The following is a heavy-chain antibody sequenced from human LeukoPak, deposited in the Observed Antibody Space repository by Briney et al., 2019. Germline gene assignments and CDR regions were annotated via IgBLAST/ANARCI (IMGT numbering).Heavy chain of an antibody. D-gene: IGHD3-10*01. CDR1: GISLSNCA. V-gene: IGHV3-23*01. CDR2: ISERGGST. J-gene: IGHJ4*02. Sequence: GGSLRVSCVVSGISLSNCAMTWVRQARGKGLEWVSYISERGGSTTYADSVKGRFSISRDTSLNTLYLQMNNLRAEDTAVYFCAKRGVVIRGLLVIGYHQEAYHYDFWGQGVLVTVSS. CDR3: AKRGVVIRGLLVIGYHQEAYHYDF.